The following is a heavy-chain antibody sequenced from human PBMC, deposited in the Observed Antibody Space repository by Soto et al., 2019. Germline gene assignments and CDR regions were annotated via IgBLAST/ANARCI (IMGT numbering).Heavy chain of an antibody. J-gene: IGHJ6*02. Sequence: QVQLVQSGAEVKKPGSSVKVSCKASGGTFSSYAISWVRQVPGQGLEWMGGIIPIFGTADYAQKFQGRVTITADESTSTAYMELSTQRSEDTAVYYCASHGGSSPEGRYYYGMDVWGQGTTVTVSS. CDR2: IIPIFGTA. CDR1: GGTFSSYA. V-gene: IGHV1-69*12. D-gene: IGHD1-26*01. CDR3: ASHGGSSPEGRYYYGMDV.